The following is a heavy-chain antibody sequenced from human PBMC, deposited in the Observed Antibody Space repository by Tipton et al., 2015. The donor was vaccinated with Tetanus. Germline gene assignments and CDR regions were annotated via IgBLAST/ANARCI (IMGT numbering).Heavy chain of an antibody. CDR3: ARGTWLYTSTYHRHWLDP. CDR2: TYIRGTT. D-gene: IGHD6-13*01. Sequence: TLSLTCTVSGGSIASQYWSWIRQPAGKGLEWIGRTYIRGTTTYNPSLKSRVTISVDTSENQMSLRLTSVTAADTAVYYCARGTWLYTSTYHRHWLDPWGQGTLVTVSS. V-gene: IGHV4-4*07. CDR1: GGSIASQY. J-gene: IGHJ5*02.